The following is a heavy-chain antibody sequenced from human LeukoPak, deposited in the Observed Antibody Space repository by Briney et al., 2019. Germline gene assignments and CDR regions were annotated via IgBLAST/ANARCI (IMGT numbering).Heavy chain of an antibody. Sequence: GGSLRLSCAASGFNFGSYIMTWVRQAPGKGLNWVSAISGSGSNTYYADSVKGRFTISRDNSKNTLYLQMNSLRVEDTAMYHCAKEGYYGSGSFPDYWGQGTLVTVSS. J-gene: IGHJ4*01. V-gene: IGHV3-23*01. CDR2: ISGSGSNT. CDR3: AKEGYYGSGSFPDY. CDR1: GFNFGSYI. D-gene: IGHD3-10*01.